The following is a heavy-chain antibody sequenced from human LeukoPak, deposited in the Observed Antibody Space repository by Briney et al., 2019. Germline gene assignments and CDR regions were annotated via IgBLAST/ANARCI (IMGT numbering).Heavy chain of an antibody. Sequence: GGSLRLSCAASGFTFSNAWMSWVRQAPGKGLEWVGRIKSKTDGGTTDYAAPVKGRFTISRDDSKNTLYLQMNSLKTEDTAVYYCTTDPYYYDSSGYYFGGQGTLVTVSS. D-gene: IGHD3-22*01. CDR3: TTDPYYYDSSGYYF. CDR2: IKSKTDGGTT. V-gene: IGHV3-15*01. J-gene: IGHJ4*02. CDR1: GFTFSNAW.